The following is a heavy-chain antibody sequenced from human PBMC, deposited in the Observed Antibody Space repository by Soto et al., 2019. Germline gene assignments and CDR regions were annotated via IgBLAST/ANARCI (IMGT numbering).Heavy chain of an antibody. CDR3: AIEFPRFSSSWGWYFDL. J-gene: IGHJ2*01. Sequence: QVQLVESGGGVVQPGRSLRLSCAASGFTFSSYGMHWVRQAPGKGLEWVTVISYDGSNKYYADSVKGRFTISRDNSKNTLYLQMNSLRAEDTAVYYCAIEFPRFSSSWGWYFDLWGRGTLVTVSS. CDR2: ISYDGSNK. CDR1: GFTFSSYG. D-gene: IGHD6-13*01. V-gene: IGHV3-30*03.